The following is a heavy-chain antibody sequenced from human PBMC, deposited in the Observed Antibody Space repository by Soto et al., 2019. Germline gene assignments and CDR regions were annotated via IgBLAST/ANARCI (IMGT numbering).Heavy chain of an antibody. Sequence: QVQLVQSGAEVKKPGASVKVSCKASGYTFTSYYMHWVRQAPGQGLEWMGIINPSGGSTSYAQKLQGSVTMTRDTSTSTVYMELSSLRSEDTAVYYCARELWSGYYQYYYYMDVWGKGTTVTVSS. V-gene: IGHV1-46*03. CDR2: INPSGGST. D-gene: IGHD3-3*01. J-gene: IGHJ6*03. CDR3: ARELWSGYYQYYYYMDV. CDR1: GYTFTSYY.